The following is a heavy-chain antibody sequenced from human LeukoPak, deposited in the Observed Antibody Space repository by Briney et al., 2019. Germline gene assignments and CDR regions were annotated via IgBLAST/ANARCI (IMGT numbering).Heavy chain of an antibody. V-gene: IGHV3-7*01. CDR2: IKQDGSEK. CDR3: ASDVRGVTYYYYGMDV. D-gene: IGHD3-10*02. J-gene: IGHJ6*02. Sequence: PGGSLRLSCAASGFTFSSYWMSWVRQAPGKGLEWVANIKQDGSEKYYVDSVKGRFTISRDNAKNSLYLQMNSLRAEDTAVYYCASDVRGVTYYYYGMDVWGQGTTVTVSS. CDR1: GFTFSSYW.